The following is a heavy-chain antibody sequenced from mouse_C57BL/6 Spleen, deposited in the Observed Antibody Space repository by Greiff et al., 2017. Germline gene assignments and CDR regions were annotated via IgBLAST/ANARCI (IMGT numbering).Heavy chain of an antibody. CDR2: INPSSGYT. J-gene: IGHJ1*03. CDR1: GYTFTSYT. CDR3: AREGYYYGSSYWDVDV. D-gene: IGHD1-1*01. V-gene: IGHV1-4*01. Sequence: QVQLKQSGAELARPGASVKMSCKASGYTFTSYTMHWVKQRPGQGLEWIGYINPSSGYTKYNQKFKDKATLTADKSSSTAYMQLSSLTSEDSAVYYCAREGYYYGSSYWDVDVWGTGTTVTVSS.